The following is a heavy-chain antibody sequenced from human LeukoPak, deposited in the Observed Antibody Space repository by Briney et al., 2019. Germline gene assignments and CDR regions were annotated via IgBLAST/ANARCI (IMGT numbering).Heavy chain of an antibody. CDR2: IYSSGST. CDR3: ARHYDSSAYYYDY. CDR1: AASISGHY. V-gene: IGHV4-4*07. Sequence: PSETLSLTCTVSAASISGHYWSWIRQPAGKGLEWIGRIYSSGSTDYNPSLKSRVTMSADTSKNQFSLKLNSVTAADTAVYYCARHYDSSAYYYDYWGQGTLVTVSS. D-gene: IGHD3-22*01. J-gene: IGHJ4*02.